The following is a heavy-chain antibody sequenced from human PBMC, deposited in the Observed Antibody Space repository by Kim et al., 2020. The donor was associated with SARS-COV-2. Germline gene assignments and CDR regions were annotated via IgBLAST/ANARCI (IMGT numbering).Heavy chain of an antibody. CDR3: ARVGHYDILTGNLGPPNFQH. CDR1: GYTFTSYG. V-gene: IGHV1-18*04. J-gene: IGHJ1*01. Sequence: ASVKVSCKASGYTFTSYGISWVRQAPGQGLEWMGWISAYNGNTNYAQKLQGRVTMTTDTSTSTAYMELRSLRSDDTAVYYCARVGHYDILTGNLGPPNFQHWGQGTLVTVSS. CDR2: ISAYNGNT. D-gene: IGHD3-9*01.